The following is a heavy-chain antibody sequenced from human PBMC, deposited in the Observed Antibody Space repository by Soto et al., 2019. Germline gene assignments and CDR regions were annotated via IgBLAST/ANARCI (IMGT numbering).Heavy chain of an antibody. V-gene: IGHV3-21*01. Sequence: GGSLRLSCAASGFTFSSYSMNWVRQAPGKGLEWVSSISSSSYIYYADSVKGRFTISRDNAKNSLYLQMNSLRAEDTAVYYCAREDIVVVVAATEEDGYNYVAAFEIWGQGTMVTVSS. D-gene: IGHD2-15*01. CDR3: AREDIVVVVAATEEDGYNYVAAFEI. CDR2: ISSSSYI. J-gene: IGHJ3*02. CDR1: GFTFSSYS.